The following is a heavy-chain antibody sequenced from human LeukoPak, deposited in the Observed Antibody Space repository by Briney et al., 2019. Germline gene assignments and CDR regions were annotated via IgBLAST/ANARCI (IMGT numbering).Heavy chain of an antibody. CDR2: IIPIFGTA. D-gene: IGHD2-15*01. V-gene: IGHV1-69*06. CDR1: GGTFSSYA. CDR3: ARVEGYCSGGCCYLDY. Sequence: SVKVSCKASGGTFSSYAISWVRQAPGQGLEWMGGIIPIFGTANYAQKFQGRVTITADKSTSTAYMELSSLRSEDTAVYYCARVEGYCSGGCCYLDYWGQGTLVTVSS. J-gene: IGHJ4*02.